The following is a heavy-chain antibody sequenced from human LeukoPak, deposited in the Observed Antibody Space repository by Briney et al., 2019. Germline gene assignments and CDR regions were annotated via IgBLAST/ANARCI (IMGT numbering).Heavy chain of an antibody. CDR1: GFTFSRYW. Sequence: GGSLRLSCAASGFTFSRYWMHWVRQAPGKGLVWFSRINGDGSTTSYADSVKGGFTISRDNAKNTLYLQMNSLRAEDTAVYYCATGNYYDSRGYYTFGHWGQETLVTVSS. V-gene: IGHV3-74*01. J-gene: IGHJ1*01. D-gene: IGHD3-22*01. CDR3: ATGNYYDSRGYYTFGH. CDR2: INGDGSTT.